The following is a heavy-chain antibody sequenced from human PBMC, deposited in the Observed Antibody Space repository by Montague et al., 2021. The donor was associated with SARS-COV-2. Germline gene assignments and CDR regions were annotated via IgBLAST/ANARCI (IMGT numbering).Heavy chain of an antibody. J-gene: IGHJ6*02. V-gene: IGHV4-34*01. CDR2: ISHGGGT. CDR1: GGSFSSY. CDR3: ASHCGGGRCYFGMDV. Sequence: SETLSLICDVYGGSFSSYWSWIRQPPGRGLEWVGQISHGGGTNYNPSLKTRVTISVDTSKTQVSLKLRSVTAADTAVYYCASHCGGGRCYFGMDVWGQGTTVTVSS. D-gene: IGHD2-15*01.